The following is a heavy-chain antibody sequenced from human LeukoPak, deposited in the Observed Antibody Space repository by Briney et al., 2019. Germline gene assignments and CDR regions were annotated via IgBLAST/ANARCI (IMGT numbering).Heavy chain of an antibody. J-gene: IGHJ4*02. V-gene: IGHV3-21*01. CDR2: ISSSSSYI. CDR3: AREPALYYFDY. Sequence: GGSLRLSCAASGFTLSSYSMNWVRQAPGKGLEWVSSISSSSSYIYYADSVKGRFPISRDNAKNSLYLQMNSLRAEDTAVYYCAREPALYYFDYWGQGTLVTVSS. D-gene: IGHD2-2*01. CDR1: GFTLSSYS.